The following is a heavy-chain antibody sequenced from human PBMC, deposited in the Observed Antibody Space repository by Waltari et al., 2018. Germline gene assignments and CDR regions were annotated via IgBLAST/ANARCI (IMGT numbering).Heavy chain of an antibody. D-gene: IGHD2-15*01. CDR1: GYTFTGYY. Sequence: QVQLVQSGAEVKKPGASVKVSCKASGYTFTGYYMHWLRQAPGQGLEWMGRINPNSGGTNYAQKFQGRVTMTRDTSISTAYMELSRLRSDDTAVYYCATPNCSGGSCYYYYYGMDVWGQGTTVTVSS. CDR2: INPNSGGT. J-gene: IGHJ6*02. V-gene: IGHV1-2*06. CDR3: ATPNCSGGSCYYYYYGMDV.